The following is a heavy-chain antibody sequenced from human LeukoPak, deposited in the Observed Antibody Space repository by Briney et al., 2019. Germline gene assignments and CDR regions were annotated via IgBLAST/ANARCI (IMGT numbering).Heavy chain of an antibody. Sequence: QPGGSLRLSCAASGFSFSSYAMSWVRQAPGKGLEWVSGISGSDGSTYYADSVKGRFTISRDNSKNTLYLQMNSLRAEDMAVYYCAKDGGQGADYWGQGTLVSVSS. CDR2: ISGSDGST. CDR3: AKDGGQGADY. V-gene: IGHV3-23*01. J-gene: IGHJ4*02. CDR1: GFSFSSYA. D-gene: IGHD3-16*01.